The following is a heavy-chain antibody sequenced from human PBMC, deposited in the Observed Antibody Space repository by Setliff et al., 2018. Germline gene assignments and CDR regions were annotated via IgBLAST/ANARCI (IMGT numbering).Heavy chain of an antibody. J-gene: IGHJ4*02. CDR3: ARSFSRREKFLLDY. V-gene: IGHV4-38-2*02. CDR1: GYSISSGYI. CDR2: IGHTGST. Sequence: PSETLSLTCTVSGYSISSGYIWGWIRQPPGKGLEWVGNIGHTGSTNYNPSLKSRVTISMDTSKNQFPLKVSSVTAADTAVYYCARSFSRREKFLLDYWGQGALVTVSS.